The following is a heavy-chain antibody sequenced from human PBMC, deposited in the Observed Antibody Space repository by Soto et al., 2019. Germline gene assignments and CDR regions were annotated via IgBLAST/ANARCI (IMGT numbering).Heavy chain of an antibody. Sequence: SETLSLTCAVYGGSFSGYYWSWIRQPPGKGLERIGEINHSGNTNYNPSLKSRITISVDTSKNQFSLKLSSVTAADTAVYYCASGPGYSYGYYYYYGMDVWGQGTTVTVSS. CDR3: ASGPGYSYGYYYYYGMDV. J-gene: IGHJ6*02. V-gene: IGHV4-34*01. CDR1: GGSFSGYY. D-gene: IGHD5-18*01. CDR2: INHSGNT.